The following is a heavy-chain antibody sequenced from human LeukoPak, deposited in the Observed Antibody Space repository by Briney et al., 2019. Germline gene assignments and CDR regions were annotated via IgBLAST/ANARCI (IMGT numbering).Heavy chain of an antibody. J-gene: IGHJ6*02. Sequence: ASVKVSCKASGYTFTNYGISWVRQAPGQGLEWMGWVSAYNGNTNSAQKLQGRVTMTADTSTRTAYMELRSLASDDTAVYYCARAYDGVPTAYYYYGMDVWGQGTTVTVSS. V-gene: IGHV1-18*01. CDR1: GYTFTNYG. CDR2: VSAYNGNT. CDR3: ARAYDGVPTAYYYYGMDV. D-gene: IGHD2-2*01.